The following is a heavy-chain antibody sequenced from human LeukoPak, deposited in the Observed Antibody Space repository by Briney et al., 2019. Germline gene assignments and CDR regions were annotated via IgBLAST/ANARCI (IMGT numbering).Heavy chain of an antibody. J-gene: IGHJ5*02. CDR1: GGSISSGGYY. Sequence: SQTLSLTCTVSGGSISSGGYYWSWIRQPPGKGLEWIGYIYHSGSTNYNPSLKSRVTISVDTSKNQFSLKLSSVTAADTAVYYCARLGLDPPRNGPVFDPWGQGTLVTVSS. CDR3: ARLGLDPPRNGPVFDP. V-gene: IGHV4-30-2*01. CDR2: IYHSGST. D-gene: IGHD3-16*01.